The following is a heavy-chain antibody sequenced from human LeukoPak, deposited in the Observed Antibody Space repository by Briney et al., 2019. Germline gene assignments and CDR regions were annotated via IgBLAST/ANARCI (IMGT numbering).Heavy chain of an antibody. D-gene: IGHD2-2*01. CDR2: IYPGDSDT. J-gene: IGHJ5*02. CDR1: GYSFTGYW. Sequence: GESLKISCKGSGYSFTGYWIGWVRQMPGKGLEWMGIIYPGDSDTRYSPSFQGQVTISADKSISTAYLQWSSLKASDTAMYYCARGGYCSSTSCYSRGWFDPWGQGTLVTVSS. CDR3: ARGGYCSSTSCYSRGWFDP. V-gene: IGHV5-51*01.